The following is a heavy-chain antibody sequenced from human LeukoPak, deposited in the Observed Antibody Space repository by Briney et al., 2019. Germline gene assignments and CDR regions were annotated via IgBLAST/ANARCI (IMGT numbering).Heavy chain of an antibody. V-gene: IGHV3-23*01. J-gene: IGHJ4*02. CDR3: AKGTDWVTTVIRPDY. Sequence: GGSLRLSCAASGFTFSSYAMSWVRQAPGKGLEWVSSISGSGGSTYYADSVKGRFTISRDNSKNTLYLQMNSLRAEDTAVYYCAKGTDWVTTVIRPDYWGQGTLVTVSS. CDR2: ISGSGGST. D-gene: IGHD4-17*01. CDR1: GFTFSSYA.